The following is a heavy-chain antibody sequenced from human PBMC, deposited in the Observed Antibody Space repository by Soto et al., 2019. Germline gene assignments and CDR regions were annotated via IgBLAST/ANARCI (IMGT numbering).Heavy chain of an antibody. CDR2: IYYSGST. D-gene: IGHD1-1*01. Sequence: XDTLSITCTVSVGSSSSSSYYLGLVRQPPGKGLEWIGSIYYSGSTYYNPSLKSRVTISVDTSKNQFSLKLSSVTAADTAVYYCARNVGHWNHRTYFDYWGQGTLVTVSS. CDR1: VGSSSSSSYY. J-gene: IGHJ4*02. CDR3: ARNVGHWNHRTYFDY. V-gene: IGHV4-39*01.